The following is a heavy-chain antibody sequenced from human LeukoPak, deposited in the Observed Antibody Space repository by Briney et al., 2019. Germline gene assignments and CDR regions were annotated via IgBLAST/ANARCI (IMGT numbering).Heavy chain of an antibody. CDR3: ARDAKYYYGSRTYFFFEY. V-gene: IGHV4-39*07. CDR2: IYYLGSP. CDR1: GGSIYSTNYY. J-gene: IGHJ4*02. D-gene: IGHD3-10*01. Sequence: SETLSLTCIVSGGSIYSTNYYWGWIRQPPGKGLEWIGTIYYLGSPYYNPSLKSRLTISMDTSKNQFSLKLSSVTAADTAIYYCARDAKYYYGSRTYFFFEYWGQGTLLTVSS.